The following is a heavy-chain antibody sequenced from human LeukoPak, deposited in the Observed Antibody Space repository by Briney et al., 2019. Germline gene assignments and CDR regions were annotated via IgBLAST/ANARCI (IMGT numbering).Heavy chain of an antibody. Sequence: PSDTLSPTRSLYGHILSTYYWNWTRQTPGSGLESHGHISLGNTEYNPSLKSRVTISVDTSKNEFYLSLTSVTAADTALYFCARDKRHSYGKYFDPWSQGTLVSVSS. CDR2: ISLGNT. CDR1: GHILSTYY. D-gene: IGHD5-18*01. CDR3: ARDKRHSYGKYFDP. V-gene: IGHV4-59*12. J-gene: IGHJ4*02.